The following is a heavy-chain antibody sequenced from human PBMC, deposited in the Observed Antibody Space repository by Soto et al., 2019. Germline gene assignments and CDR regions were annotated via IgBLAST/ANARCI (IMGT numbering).Heavy chain of an antibody. CDR1: GCSMNSHDYY. CDR2: IHNSGST. Sequence: SETLSLSCTDSGCSMNSHDYYWSWIRQPPGKGLEWIGYIHNSGSTYYNPSLKSRLTISSDMSKNQFSLRLNPVTAADTALYFCARGEVRGPFDIWGQGTKVTV. D-gene: IGHD3-10*01. V-gene: IGHV4-30-4*01. J-gene: IGHJ3*02. CDR3: ARGEVRGPFDI.